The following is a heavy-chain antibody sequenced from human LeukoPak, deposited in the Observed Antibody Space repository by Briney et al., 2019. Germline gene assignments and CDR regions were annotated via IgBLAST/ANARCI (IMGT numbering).Heavy chain of an antibody. Sequence: SETLSLTCAVYGGSFSGYYCSWVRQPPGKGLEWVGEINHSGSTNYNPSLKSRVTISVDTSKNQFSLKLSSVTAADTAVYYCASIAGDSSSSRWGQGTLVTVSS. J-gene: IGHJ4*02. CDR2: INHSGST. D-gene: IGHD6-6*01. CDR3: ASIAGDSSSSR. V-gene: IGHV4-34*01. CDR1: GGSFSGYY.